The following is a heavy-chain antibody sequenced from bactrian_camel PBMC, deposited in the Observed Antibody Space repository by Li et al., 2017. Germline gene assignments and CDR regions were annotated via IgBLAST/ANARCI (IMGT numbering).Heavy chain of an antibody. CDR1: GDTIGRYC. Sequence: HVQLVESGGGSVQPGGSLRLSCVASGDTIGRYCMGWFRQIPDKEREGVAGIESDGSISYADSVKGRFTISQDSAKNILYLQMHSLKPDDTGMYYCAADDTGYCIDGFFPESDFGFWGQGTQVTVS. CDR2: IESDGSI. V-gene: IGHV3S9*01. D-gene: IGHD2*01. CDR3: AADDTGYCIDGFFPESDFGF. J-gene: IGHJ6*01.